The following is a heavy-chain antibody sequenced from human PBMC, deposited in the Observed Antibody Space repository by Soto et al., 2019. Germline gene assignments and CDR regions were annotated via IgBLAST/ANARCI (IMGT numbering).Heavy chain of an antibody. V-gene: IGHV3-9*01. D-gene: IGHD2-2*01. J-gene: IGHJ6*02. CDR3: AKQVVPSAKIYYAMDV. CDR2: INWNSVSI. CDR1: GFTFDDYA. Sequence: SGGSLRLSCAASGFTFDDYAMHWVRQAPGKGLEWVSSINWNSVSIAYADSVKGRFSISRDNAKKSLNLQMNSLRPEDTALYYCAKQVVPSAKIYYAMDVWGQGTTVTVSS.